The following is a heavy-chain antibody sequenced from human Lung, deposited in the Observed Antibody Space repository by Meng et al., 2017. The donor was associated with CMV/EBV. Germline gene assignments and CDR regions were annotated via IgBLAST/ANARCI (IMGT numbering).Heavy chain of an antibody. D-gene: IGHD4-17*01. CDR3: ARGRKGLPGDYQGNY. J-gene: IGHJ4*02. CDR2: INHSGST. Sequence: LXCAVYGGSFSGYYWSGIRQPPGKGLEWTGEINHSGSTNYNPSLKSRVTISVDTSKNQFSLKLSSVTAADTAVYYCARGRKGLPGDYQGNYWGQGTLVTVSS. V-gene: IGHV4-34*01. CDR1: GGSFSGYY.